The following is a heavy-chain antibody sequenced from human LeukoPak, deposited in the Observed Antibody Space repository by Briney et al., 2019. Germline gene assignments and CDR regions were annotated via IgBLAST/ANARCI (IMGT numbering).Heavy chain of an antibody. Sequence: GGSLRLSCAASGFTFSSHEMNWVRQAPGKGLEWMGFIYLGDSDTRYSPSFQGQVTISADKSSSTAYLQWSSLKASDTAMYYCARLWARAFDIWGQGTMVTVSS. CDR3: ARLWARAFDI. CDR2: IYLGDSDT. D-gene: IGHD3-10*01. V-gene: IGHV5-51*01. CDR1: GFTFSSHE. J-gene: IGHJ3*02.